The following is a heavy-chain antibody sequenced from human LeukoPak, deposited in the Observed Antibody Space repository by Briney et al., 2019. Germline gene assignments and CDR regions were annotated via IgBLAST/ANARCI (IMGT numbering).Heavy chain of an antibody. J-gene: IGHJ4*02. Sequence: ASVKVSCKASGYTFTGYYIHWVRQAPGQGLEWMGWINPNSGAPNYAQKFQGRVTMTRDTSISTAYMEQTRLRSDDTAVYYCAQVATDYWGQGTLVTVSS. D-gene: IGHD5-12*01. CDR1: GYTFTGYY. CDR3: AQVATDY. CDR2: INPNSGAP. V-gene: IGHV1-2*02.